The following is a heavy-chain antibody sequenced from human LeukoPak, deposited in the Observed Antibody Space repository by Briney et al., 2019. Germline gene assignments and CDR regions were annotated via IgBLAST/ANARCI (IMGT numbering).Heavy chain of an antibody. D-gene: IGHD2-15*01. Sequence: GGSLRLSCAASGFTFSSYSMNWVRQAPGKGLERVSSISSSSSYIYYADSVKGRFTISRDNAKNSLYLQMNSLRAEDTAVYYCAREGYCSGGSCYSFDYWGQGTLVTVSS. V-gene: IGHV3-21*01. J-gene: IGHJ4*02. CDR1: GFTFSSYS. CDR2: ISSSSSYI. CDR3: AREGYCSGGSCYSFDY.